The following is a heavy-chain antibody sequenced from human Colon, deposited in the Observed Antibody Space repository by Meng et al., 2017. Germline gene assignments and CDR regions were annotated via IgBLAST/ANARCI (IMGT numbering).Heavy chain of an antibody. Sequence: QAQLVQSGPEVKRPGASVKVPCKASGFSFTNQPISWVRQAPGQGLEWIGWIRPYNGDTNYAQKFRGRVTMTTDTSTNTAYMELRSLRSDDTAVYYCARDNPGDYVWDYWGQGTLVTVYS. CDR1: GFSFTNQP. J-gene: IGHJ4*02. V-gene: IGHV1-18*01. CDR3: ARDNPGDYVWDY. CDR2: IRPYNGDT. D-gene: IGHD4-17*01.